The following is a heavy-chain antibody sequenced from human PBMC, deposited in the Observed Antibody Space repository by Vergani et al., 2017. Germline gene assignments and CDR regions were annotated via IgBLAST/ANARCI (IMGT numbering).Heavy chain of an antibody. D-gene: IGHD6-13*01. CDR1: GGSISSGSYY. V-gene: IGHV4-61*02. J-gene: IGHJ4*02. CDR3: ARYLYIAAAGIDY. Sequence: QVQLQESGPGLVKPSQTLSLTCTVSGGSISSGSYYWSWIRQPAGKGLEWIGRIYTSGSTNYNPSLKSRVTISVDTSKNQFSLKLSSVTAADTAVYYCARYLYIAAAGIDYWGQGTLVTVSS. CDR2: IYTSGST.